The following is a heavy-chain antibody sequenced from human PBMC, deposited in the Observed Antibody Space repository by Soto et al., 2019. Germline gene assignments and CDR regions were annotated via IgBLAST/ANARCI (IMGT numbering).Heavy chain of an antibody. Sequence: SETLSLTCTVSGGSISSSSYYWGWIRQPPGKGLEWIGSIYYSGSNYYNPSHKSRLTISVDTSKNQFSLKLSSVTAADTAVYYCARPSVGAAAGTDNDYWGQGTLVTVSS. CDR1: GGSISSSSYY. CDR2: IYYSGSN. D-gene: IGHD6-13*01. CDR3: ARPSVGAAAGTDNDY. J-gene: IGHJ4*02. V-gene: IGHV4-39*01.